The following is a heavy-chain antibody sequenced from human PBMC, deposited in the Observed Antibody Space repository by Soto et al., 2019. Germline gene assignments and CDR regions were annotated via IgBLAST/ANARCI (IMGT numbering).Heavy chain of an antibody. V-gene: IGHV3-11*05. CDR3: ARASSSWYYFDY. CDR1: GFTFSDYY. Sequence: QVQLVESGGGLVKPGGSLRLSCAASGFTFSDYYMSWIRQAPGKGLEWVSYISSSSSYTNYADSVKGRFTISRDNAKNSLYLQMNSLRAEDTAEYYCARASSSWYYFDYWGQGTLFTVSS. D-gene: IGHD6-13*01. CDR2: ISSSSSYT. J-gene: IGHJ4*02.